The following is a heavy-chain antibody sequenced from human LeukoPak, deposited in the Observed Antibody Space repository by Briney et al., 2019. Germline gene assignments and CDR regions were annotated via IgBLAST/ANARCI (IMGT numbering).Heavy chain of an antibody. D-gene: IGHD3-3*01. J-gene: IGHJ4*02. Sequence: RGGSLRLSCTASGFTFGDYAMSWVRQAPGRGLEWVGFIRSKAYGGTTEYAASVKGRFTISRDDSKSIAYLQMNSLKTEDTAVYYCTSGRVFGVVTPLFDYWGQGTLVTVSS. CDR3: TSGRVFGVVTPLFDY. CDR2: IRSKAYGGTT. V-gene: IGHV3-49*04. CDR1: GFTFGDYA.